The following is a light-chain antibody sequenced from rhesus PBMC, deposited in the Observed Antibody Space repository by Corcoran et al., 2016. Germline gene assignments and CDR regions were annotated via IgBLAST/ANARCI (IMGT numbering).Light chain of an antibody. J-gene: IGLJ6*01. CDR3: CSYTRSGNFV. V-gene: IGLV2S7*01. CDR2: DVN. CDR1: NSDIGRYDY. Sequence: QSAPTQPPSVSGSPGQSVTISCAGTNSDIGRYDYVSWYQQHRGKAPKLLIYDVNKRPSGVSDRFSGSKSANTASLTISGLQAEDEVDYYCCSYTRSGNFVFGTGTKLTVL.